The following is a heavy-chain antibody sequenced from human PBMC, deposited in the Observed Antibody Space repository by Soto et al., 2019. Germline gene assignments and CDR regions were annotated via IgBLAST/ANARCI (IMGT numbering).Heavy chain of an antibody. Sequence: GASVKVSCKASGYIFINYYIHWVRQAPGQGLEWIGIINPNGGSTNYAQKFRGRVTMARDTSTSTVYMDLSSLRSDDTAVYYCARDSSAVKVLKTFDYWGQGTLVTVSS. CDR2: INPNGGST. J-gene: IGHJ4*02. CDR1: GYIFINYY. V-gene: IGHV1-46*01. CDR3: ARDSSAVKVLKTFDY.